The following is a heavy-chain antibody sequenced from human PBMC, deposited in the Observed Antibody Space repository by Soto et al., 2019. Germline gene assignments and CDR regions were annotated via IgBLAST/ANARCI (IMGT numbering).Heavy chain of an antibody. Sequence: SETLSLTCTVSGGSISSGGYYWSWIRQHPGKGLEWIGYIYYSGSTYYNPSLKSRVTISVDTSKNQFSLKLSSVTAADTAVYYCARVVYHYVWGSYRYGYFDYWGQGTLVTVSS. CDR2: IYYSGST. CDR3: ARVVYHYVWGSYRYGYFDY. D-gene: IGHD3-16*02. CDR1: GGSISSGGYY. V-gene: IGHV4-31*03. J-gene: IGHJ4*02.